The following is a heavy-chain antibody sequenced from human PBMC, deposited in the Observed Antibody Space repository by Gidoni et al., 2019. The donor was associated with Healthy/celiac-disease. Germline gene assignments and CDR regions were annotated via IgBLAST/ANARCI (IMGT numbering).Heavy chain of an antibody. Sequence: QVQLQESGPGLVKPSETLSLTCTVSGVSISSYYWSLIRQPPGKGPEWIGYIYYSGSTNYNPSLKSRVTISVDTSKNQFSLKLSSVTAADTAVYYCARVKDSGYYDSSGYYYLLTYYFDYWGQGTLVTVSS. CDR2: IYYSGST. CDR3: ARVKDSGYYDSSGYYYLLTYYFDY. CDR1: GVSISSYY. J-gene: IGHJ4*02. V-gene: IGHV4-59*01. D-gene: IGHD3-22*01.